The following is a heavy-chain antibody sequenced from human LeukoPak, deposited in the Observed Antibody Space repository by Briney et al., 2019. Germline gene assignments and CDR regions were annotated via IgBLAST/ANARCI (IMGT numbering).Heavy chain of an antibody. J-gene: IGHJ4*02. CDR2: IWNDATTQ. CDR1: GLNFGAYG. CDR3: ATDGPHHDLDN. Sequence: PGGSLRLSCAASGLNFGAYGMHRVRQAPAKGLEWVASIWNDATTQYYADSVKGRFTISRDNSKKTLHLQMNSLTAEDTAVYYCATDGPHHDLDNWGQGVLVTVSS. D-gene: IGHD3-22*01. V-gene: IGHV3-30*02.